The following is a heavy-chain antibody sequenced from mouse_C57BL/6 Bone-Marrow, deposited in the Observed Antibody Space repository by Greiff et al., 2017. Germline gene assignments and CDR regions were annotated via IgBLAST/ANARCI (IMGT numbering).Heavy chain of an antibody. V-gene: IGHV2-2*01. Sequence: QVQLQQPVPGLVQPSQSLSITCTVSGFSFTSSCVHLVLQSPAKGLEWLGVIWTAASTDYNAAFISRLSISKDNSKSQVFFKMNSRQADETAIYYYAPGTDYYAMDYWGQGTSVTVSA. CDR3: APGTDYYAMDY. CDR2: IWTAAST. CDR1: GFSFTSSC. J-gene: IGHJ4*01.